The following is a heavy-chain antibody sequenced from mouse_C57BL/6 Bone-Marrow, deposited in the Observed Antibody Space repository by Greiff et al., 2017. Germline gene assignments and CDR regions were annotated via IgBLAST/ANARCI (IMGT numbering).Heavy chain of an antibody. Sequence: EVQLQQSGAELVRPGASVKLSCTASGFNIKDYYMHWVKQRPEQGLEWIGRIDPEDGDTEYAPKFPGKATMTADTSSNTAYLQLSSLTSEDTAVYYCTTDGSSWAWFAYWGQGTLVTVSA. CDR3: TTDGSSWAWFAY. V-gene: IGHV14-1*01. CDR2: IDPEDGDT. J-gene: IGHJ3*01. D-gene: IGHD1-1*01. CDR1: GFNIKDYY.